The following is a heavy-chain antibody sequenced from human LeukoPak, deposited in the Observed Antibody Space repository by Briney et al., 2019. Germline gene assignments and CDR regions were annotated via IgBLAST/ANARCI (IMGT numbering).Heavy chain of an antibody. Sequence: GGSLRLSCAASGFTFSSYSMNWVRQAPGKGLEWVSSISSSSSYIYYADSVKGRFTISRDNAKNSPYLQMNSLRVEDTAVYYCARGYSLRGAFDIWGQGTMVTVSS. CDR3: ARGYSLRGAFDI. D-gene: IGHD2-15*01. CDR1: GFTFSSYS. J-gene: IGHJ3*02. CDR2: ISSSSSYI. V-gene: IGHV3-21*01.